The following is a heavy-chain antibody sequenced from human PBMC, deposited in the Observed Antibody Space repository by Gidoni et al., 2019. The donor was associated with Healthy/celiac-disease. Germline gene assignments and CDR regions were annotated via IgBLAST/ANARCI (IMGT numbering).Heavy chain of an antibody. CDR1: GGSVSSCSYY. CDR3: ARHKRGGSYYRY. CDR2: IYYSGST. J-gene: IGHJ4*02. D-gene: IGHD1-26*01. V-gene: IGHV4-61*01. Sequence: QVQLQESGPGLVKPSETLSLTCTVSGGSVSSCSYYWSWIRQPPGKGLEWIGYIYYSGSTNYNPSLKSRVTISVDTSKNQFSLKLSSVTAADTAMYYCARHKRGGSYYRYWGQGTLVTVSS.